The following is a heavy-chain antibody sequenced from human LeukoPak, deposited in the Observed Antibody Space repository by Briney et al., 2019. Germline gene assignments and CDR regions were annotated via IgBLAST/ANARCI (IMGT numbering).Heavy chain of an antibody. J-gene: IGHJ6*03. CDR2: IYYSGST. D-gene: IGHD3-10*01. CDR1: LGPISSYY. CDR3: ARARSAYYYGSGTPYYYMDV. Sequence: PSETLSLTCTVSLGPISSYYWSWIRQPPGKGLEWNGYIYYSGSTNYNPSLKSRVTISVDTSKNQFSLKLSSVTAADTAVYYCARARSAYYYGSGTPYYYMDVWGKGTTVTVSS. V-gene: IGHV4-59*01.